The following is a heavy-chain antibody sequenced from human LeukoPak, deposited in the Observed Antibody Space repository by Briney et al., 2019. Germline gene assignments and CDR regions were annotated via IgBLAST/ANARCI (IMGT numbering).Heavy chain of an antibody. V-gene: IGHV3-33*01. D-gene: IGHD3-22*01. J-gene: IGHJ4*02. CDR1: GFTFSSYG. CDR3: ASVGGGYYQYFDY. Sequence: GRSLRLSCAASGFTFSSYGMHWVRQAPGEGLEWVAVIWYDGSNKYYADSVKGRFTISRDNSKNTLYLQMNSLRAEDTAVYYCASVGGGYYQYFDYWGQGTLVTVSS. CDR2: IWYDGSNK.